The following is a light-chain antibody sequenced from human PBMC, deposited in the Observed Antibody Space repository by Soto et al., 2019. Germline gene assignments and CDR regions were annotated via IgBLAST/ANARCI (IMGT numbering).Light chain of an antibody. CDR2: SNN. Sequence: QSVLPQPPSASGTPGQRVTLYCPGSSSNIGSNTVNWYQQLPGTAPKLLIYSNNQRPSGVPDRFSGSKSGTSASLAISGLQSEDEADYYCAAWDDSLNGYVFGTGTKVNVL. J-gene: IGLJ1*01. CDR3: AAWDDSLNGYV. V-gene: IGLV1-44*01. CDR1: SSNIGSNT.